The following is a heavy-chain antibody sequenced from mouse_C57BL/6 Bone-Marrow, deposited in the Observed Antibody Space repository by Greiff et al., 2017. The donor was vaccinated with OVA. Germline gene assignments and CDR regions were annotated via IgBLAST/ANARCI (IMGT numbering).Heavy chain of an antibody. J-gene: IGHJ2*01. CDR3: TRWGVPEFFDF. CDR2: IHPNSGST. Sequence: QVQLQQPGAELVKPGASVKLSCKASGYTFTSYWMHWVKQRPGQGLEWIGMIHPNSGSTNYNEKFKSKATLTVDKSSSTAYMQLSSLTSEDAAVSYCTRWGVPEFFDFWGQGTTLTVSS. D-gene: IGHD2-14*01. CDR1: GYTFTSYW. V-gene: IGHV1-64*01.